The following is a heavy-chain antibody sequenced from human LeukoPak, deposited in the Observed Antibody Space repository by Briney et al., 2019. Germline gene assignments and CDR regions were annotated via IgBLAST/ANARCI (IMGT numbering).Heavy chain of an antibody. CDR3: AKGPPDYGDYYYYGMDV. CDR1: GFTFSSYG. CDR2: ISYDGSNK. J-gene: IGHJ6*02. D-gene: IGHD4-17*01. Sequence: PGGSLRLSCAASGFTFSSYGMHWVRQAPGKGLEWVAVISYDGSNKYYADSVKGRFTISRDNSKNTLYLQMNSLRAEDTAVYYCAKGPPDYGDYYYYGMDVWGQGTTVTVSS. V-gene: IGHV3-30*18.